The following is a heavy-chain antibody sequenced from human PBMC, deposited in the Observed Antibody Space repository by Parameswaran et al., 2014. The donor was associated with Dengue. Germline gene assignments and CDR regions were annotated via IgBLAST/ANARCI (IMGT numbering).Heavy chain of an antibody. J-gene: IGHJ3*01. Sequence: RWIRQPPGKRLEWVSFIRAKTYGGAAKYAASVEGRFTISRDDSKSIAYLQMDSLKTEDTAMYYCSRDLTRGCAFDFWGQGTMVTVSS. CDR2: IRAKTYGGAA. CDR3: SRDLTRGCAFDF. V-gene: IGHV3-49*02. D-gene: IGHD3-22*01.